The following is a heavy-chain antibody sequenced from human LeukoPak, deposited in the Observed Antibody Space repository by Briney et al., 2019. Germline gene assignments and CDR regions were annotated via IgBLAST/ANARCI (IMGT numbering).Heavy chain of an antibody. V-gene: IGHV3-73*01. CDR2: IRSKANSYAT. Sequence: PGGSLRLSCAASGFTFSGSAMHWVRQASGKGLEWVGRIRSKANSYATAYAASVKGRFTISRDDSKNTAYLQMNSLKTEDTAVYYCTSPGMSYPYYYYMDVWGKGTTVTVSS. J-gene: IGHJ6*03. CDR3: TSPGMSYPYYYYMDV. D-gene: IGHD1-26*01. CDR1: GFTFSGSA.